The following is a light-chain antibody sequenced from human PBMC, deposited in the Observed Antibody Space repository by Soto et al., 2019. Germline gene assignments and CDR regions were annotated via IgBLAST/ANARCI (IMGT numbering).Light chain of an antibody. J-gene: IGLJ2*01. CDR2: GNS. V-gene: IGLV1-40*01. Sequence: QSVLTQPPSVSGAPGQRVTISCTGSSSNIGAGYDVHWYQQLPGTAPKILIYGNSNRPSGVPDRFSGSKSGTSASLAITGLQAGDEADYYCQSYDSSRSVVFGGGTKVTVL. CDR3: QSYDSSRSVV. CDR1: SSNIGAGYD.